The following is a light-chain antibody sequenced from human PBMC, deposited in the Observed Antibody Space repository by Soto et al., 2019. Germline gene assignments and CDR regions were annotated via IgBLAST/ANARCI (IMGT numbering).Light chain of an antibody. V-gene: IGLV2-11*01. CDR3: CSYAGSYSYV. CDR2: DVS. CDR1: SSDVGGYNY. Sequence: QCVLTHPGSGTGSPGQGGSISNTRTSSDVGGYNYVSWYQQHPGKAPKLMIYDVSKRPSGVPDRFSGSKSGNTASLTISGLQAEDEADYYCCSYAGSYSYVFGTGTKVTVL. J-gene: IGLJ1*01.